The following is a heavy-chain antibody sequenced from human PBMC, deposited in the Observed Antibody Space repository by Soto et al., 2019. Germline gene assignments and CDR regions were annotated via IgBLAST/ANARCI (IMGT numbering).Heavy chain of an antibody. Sequence: PGGSLRLSCAASGFTFSGSAMHWVRQASGKGLEWVGRIRSKANSYATAYAASVKGRFTISRDDSKNTAYLQMNSLKTEDTAVYYCAYTEGHYYYGMDVWGQGTTVTVSS. D-gene: IGHD2-2*02. CDR1: GFTFSGSA. J-gene: IGHJ6*02. V-gene: IGHV3-73*01. CDR2: IRSKANSYAT. CDR3: AYTEGHYYYGMDV.